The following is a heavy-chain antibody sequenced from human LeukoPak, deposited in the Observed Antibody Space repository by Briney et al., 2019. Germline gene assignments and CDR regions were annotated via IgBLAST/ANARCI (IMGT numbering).Heavy chain of an antibody. V-gene: IGHV1-8*03. CDR2: MNPNSGNT. CDR3: ARVNYYYYMDV. Sequence: ASVKVSCKGSGYTFTSYDINWVRQATGQGLEWMGWMNPNSGNTGYAQKFQGRVTITRNTSISTAYMELSSLRSGDTAVYYCARVNYYYYMDVWGKGTTVTVSS. CDR1: GYTFTSYD. J-gene: IGHJ6*03.